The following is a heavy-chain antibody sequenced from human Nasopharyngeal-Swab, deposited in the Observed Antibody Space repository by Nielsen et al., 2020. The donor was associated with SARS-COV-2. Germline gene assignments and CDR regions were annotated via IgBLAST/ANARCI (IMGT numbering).Heavy chain of an antibody. D-gene: IGHD3-3*01. CDR2: IRTKAYGGTT. V-gene: IGHV3-49*03. J-gene: IGHJ4*02. CDR3: TRGYDFWSGYYTQIPKFDY. Sequence: GEPLKISCAASGFTFGDYAMSWFRQAPGKGLEWVGFIRTKAYGGTTEYAASMKGRFTISRDDSKSIAYLQMNSLKTEDTAVYYCTRGYDFWSGYYTQIPKFDYWGQGTLVTVSS. CDR1: GFTFGDYA.